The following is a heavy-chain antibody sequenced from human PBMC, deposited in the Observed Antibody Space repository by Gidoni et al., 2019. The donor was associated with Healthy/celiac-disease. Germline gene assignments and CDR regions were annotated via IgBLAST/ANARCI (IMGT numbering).Heavy chain of an antibody. D-gene: IGHD6-6*01. CDR2: IYTSGST. CDR3: ARTGPYSSSGGFDY. Sequence: QVHLQESGPGLVKPSETPSLTRTVSGGSISSYYWSWLRQPAGQGLEWIGRIYTSGSTNYNPPLKSRVTMSVDTSKNQFSLKLSSVTAADTAVYYCARTGPYSSSGGFDYWGQGTLVTVSS. J-gene: IGHJ4*02. CDR1: GGSISSYY. V-gene: IGHV4-4*07.